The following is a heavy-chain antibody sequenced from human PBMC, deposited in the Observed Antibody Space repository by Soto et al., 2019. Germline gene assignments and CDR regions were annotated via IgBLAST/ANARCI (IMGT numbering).Heavy chain of an antibody. CDR2: ISSSSAYI. Sequence: GGSLRLSCAASAFNFSTYYMNWVRQAPGKGLEWVSSISSSSAYIYYADSVKGRFTISRDNAKNSLYLQMNSLRAEDTAVYYCARARVPTVTGAFDYWGQGTLVTVSS. V-gene: IGHV3-21*01. CDR3: ARARVPTVTGAFDY. CDR1: AFNFSTYY. J-gene: IGHJ4*02. D-gene: IGHD2-2*01.